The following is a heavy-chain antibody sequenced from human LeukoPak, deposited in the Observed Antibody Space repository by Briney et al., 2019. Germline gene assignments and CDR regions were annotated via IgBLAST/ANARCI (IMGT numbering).Heavy chain of an antibody. CDR1: GFTFSSYG. Sequence: PGGSLRLSCAASGFTFSSYGMSWVRQAPGKGLEWVSAISGSGGSTYYADSVKGRFTISRDNSKNTLYLQMNSLRAEDTAVYYCAKVVSGSYLRSYFDYWGQGTLVTVSS. J-gene: IGHJ4*02. V-gene: IGHV3-23*01. CDR3: AKVVSGSYLRSYFDY. D-gene: IGHD1-26*01. CDR2: ISGSGGST.